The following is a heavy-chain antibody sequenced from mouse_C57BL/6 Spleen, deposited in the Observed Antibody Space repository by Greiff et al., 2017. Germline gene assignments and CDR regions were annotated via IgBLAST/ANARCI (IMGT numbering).Heavy chain of an antibody. CDR2: IYPRDGST. Sequence: VQLQQSGPELVKPGASVKLSCKASGYTVTSYDINWVKQRPGQGLEWIGWIYPRDGSTKYNEKFKGKATLTVDTSSSTAYMELHSLTSEDSAVYFCATYDGYPYWYFDVWGTGTTVTVSS. CDR3: ATYDGYPYWYFDV. CDR1: GYTVTSYD. J-gene: IGHJ1*03. D-gene: IGHD2-3*01. V-gene: IGHV1-85*01.